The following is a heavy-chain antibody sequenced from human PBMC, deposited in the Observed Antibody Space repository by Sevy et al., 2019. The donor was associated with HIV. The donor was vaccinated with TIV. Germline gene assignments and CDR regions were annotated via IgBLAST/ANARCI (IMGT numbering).Heavy chain of an antibody. CDR3: AKGVGGQQLVLTGYYYYYYIDV. J-gene: IGHJ6*03. Sequence: GGSLRISCAASGFTFSSYAMSWVRQAPGKGLEWVSAISGSGGSTYYADSVKGRFTISRDNSKNTLYLQMNSLRAEDTAVYYCAKGVGGQQLVLTGYYYYYYIDVRGKGTTVTVSS. CDR2: ISGSGGST. D-gene: IGHD6-13*01. CDR1: GFTFSSYA. V-gene: IGHV3-23*01.